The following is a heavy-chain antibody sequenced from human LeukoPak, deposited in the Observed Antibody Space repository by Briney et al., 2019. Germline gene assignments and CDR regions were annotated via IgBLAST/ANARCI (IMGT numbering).Heavy chain of an antibody. Sequence: GGSLRLSCAASGFTVSSSFMNWVRQAPGKGLEWVSVIYSGGSTYYADSVKGRFTISRDNSKNTLYFQMNSLRAEDTAAYYCARGSDFDYWGQGTLVTVSS. V-gene: IGHV3-53*01. CDR2: IYSGGST. J-gene: IGHJ4*02. CDR3: ARGSDFDY. CDR1: GFTVSSSF.